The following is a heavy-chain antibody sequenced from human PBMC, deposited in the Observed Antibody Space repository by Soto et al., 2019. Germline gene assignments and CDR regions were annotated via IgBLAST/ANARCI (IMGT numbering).Heavy chain of an antibody. Sequence: QVQLVQSGAEVKKPGSSVKVSCKASGDTFSSYAISWVRQAPGQGLEWMGCIIPILGTPNYAQKFQGRVTMTADKSTSTAYMELSSLRSEDTAVYYCAREMSRYARSGYSRPDYWGQGTLVTVSS. D-gene: IGHD3-22*01. CDR1: GDTFSSYA. V-gene: IGHV1-69*06. J-gene: IGHJ4*02. CDR2: IIPILGTP. CDR3: AREMSRYARSGYSRPDY.